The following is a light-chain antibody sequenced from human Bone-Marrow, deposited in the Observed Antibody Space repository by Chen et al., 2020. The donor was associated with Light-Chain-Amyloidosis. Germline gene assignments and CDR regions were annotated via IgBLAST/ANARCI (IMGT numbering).Light chain of an antibody. CDR1: NIGSTS. Sequence: SYVLTQPSSVSVAPGQTATIACGGNNIGSTSVHWYQQTPGQGPLLVVYDDSDRPSGIPERLSGSNSGSTATLTSSRVEAGDEADYYCQVWDRSSDRPVFGGGTKLTVL. CDR2: DDS. J-gene: IGLJ3*02. CDR3: QVWDRSSDRPV. V-gene: IGLV3-21*02.